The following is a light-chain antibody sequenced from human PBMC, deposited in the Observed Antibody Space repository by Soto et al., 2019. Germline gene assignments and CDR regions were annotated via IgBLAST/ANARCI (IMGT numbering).Light chain of an antibody. CDR3: QQYGSSRGT. J-gene: IGKJ1*01. V-gene: IGKV3-20*01. CDR1: LSVGSSY. Sequence: EIVLTQSPGTLSLSPGERATLTCRASLSVGSSYLAWYQQKPGQAPRLLIYGASSRATGIPDRFSGSGSGTDFTLTISRLEPEDFAVYYCQQYGSSRGTFGQGTKVDIK. CDR2: GAS.